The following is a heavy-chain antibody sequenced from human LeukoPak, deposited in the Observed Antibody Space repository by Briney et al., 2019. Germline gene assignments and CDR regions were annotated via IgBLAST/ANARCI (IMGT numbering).Heavy chain of an antibody. CDR1: GFTFSSYS. J-gene: IGHJ4*02. CDR3: IAAAGTVFDY. V-gene: IGHV3-21*01. CDR2: ISSSSSYI. D-gene: IGHD6-13*01. Sequence: GGSLRLSCAASGFTFSSYSMNWVRQAPGKGLEWVSSISSSSSYIYYADSVKGRFTISRDNAKNSLYLQMNSLRAEDTAVYYCIAAAGTVFDYWGQGTLVTVPS.